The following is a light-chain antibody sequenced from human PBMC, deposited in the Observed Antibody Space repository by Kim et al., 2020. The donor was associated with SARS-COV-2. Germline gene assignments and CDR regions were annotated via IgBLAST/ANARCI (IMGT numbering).Light chain of an antibody. CDR3: QQLNSYPLFT. Sequence: IQLTQSPSSLSASVGERVTITCRASQGISSYLAWYQQKPGKAPKLLIYAASTLQSGVPSRFSGSGSGTDFTLTISSLQPEDFATYYCQQLNSYPLFTFGPGTKVDIK. CDR2: AAS. V-gene: IGKV1-9*01. J-gene: IGKJ3*01. CDR1: QGISSY.